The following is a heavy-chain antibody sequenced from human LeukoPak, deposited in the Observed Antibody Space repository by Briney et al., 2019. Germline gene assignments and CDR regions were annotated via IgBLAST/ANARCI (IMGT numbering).Heavy chain of an antibody. D-gene: IGHD3-3*01. CDR1: GYTFTDYY. V-gene: IGHV1-2*06. CDR2: INPNSGGT. Sequence: ASVKVSCKASGYTFTDYYMHWVRQAPGQGLEWMGRINPNSGGTNYAQKFQGRVTMTRDTSISTVYMELSSLRSDDTAVYYCARVPRPRGVVIISSGAFDIWGQGTMVTVSS. CDR3: ARVPRPRGVVIISSGAFDI. J-gene: IGHJ3*02.